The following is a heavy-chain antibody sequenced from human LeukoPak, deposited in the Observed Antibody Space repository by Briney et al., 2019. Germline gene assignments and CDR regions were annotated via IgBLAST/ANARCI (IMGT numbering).Heavy chain of an antibody. Sequence: SETLSLTCTVSGGSISSYYRSWIRQPAGKGLEWIGRIYTSGSTNYNPSLKSRVTMSVDTSKNQFSLKLTSVTAADTAVYYCARLVVITTFDWFDPWGQGTLVTVSS. V-gene: IGHV4-4*07. J-gene: IGHJ5*02. D-gene: IGHD3-22*01. CDR3: ARLVVITTFDWFDP. CDR2: IYTSGST. CDR1: GGSISSYY.